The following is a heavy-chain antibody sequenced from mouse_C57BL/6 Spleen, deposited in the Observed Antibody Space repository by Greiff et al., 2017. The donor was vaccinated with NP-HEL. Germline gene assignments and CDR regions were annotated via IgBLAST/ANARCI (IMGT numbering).Heavy chain of an antibody. CDR3: ARGELGGYFDY. J-gene: IGHJ2*01. CDR2: ISDGGSYT. D-gene: IGHD4-1*01. CDR1: GFTFSSYA. Sequence: EVQRVESGGGLVKPGGSLKLSCAASGFTFSSYAMSWVRQTPEKRLEWVATISDGGSYTYYPDNVKGRFTISRDNAKNNLYLQMSHLKSEDTAMYYCARGELGGYFDYWGEGTTLTESS. V-gene: IGHV5-4*01.